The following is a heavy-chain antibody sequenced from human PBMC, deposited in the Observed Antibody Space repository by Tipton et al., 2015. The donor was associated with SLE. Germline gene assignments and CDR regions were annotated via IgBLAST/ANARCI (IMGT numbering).Heavy chain of an antibody. CDR3: ARDDYSIAYYYYMDV. D-gene: IGHD4-11*01. V-gene: IGHV3-21*01. J-gene: IGHJ6*03. Sequence: GSLRLSCAASEFPFSSSSMNWVRQAPGKGLEWVSSISSSSYIYYADSVKGRFTISRDNAKNSLYLQMNSLRAEDTAVYYCARDDYSIAYYYYMDVWGKGTTVTVSS. CDR1: EFPFSSSS. CDR2: ISSSSYI.